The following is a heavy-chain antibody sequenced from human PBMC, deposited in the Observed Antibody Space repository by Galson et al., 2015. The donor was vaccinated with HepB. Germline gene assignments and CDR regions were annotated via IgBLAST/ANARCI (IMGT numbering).Heavy chain of an antibody. CDR2: IYWDDDK. D-gene: IGHD3-22*01. Sequence: PALVKPTQTLTLTCTFSGFSLSSSGVGVGWIRQPPGKALEWLGIIYWDDDKRYSPSLKSRLTITKDTSKNQVVLTMTNMDPVDTATYYCAHSSGYYDSSAYLRSFFDYWGQGTLVTVSS. CDR1: GFSLSSSGVG. CDR3: AHSSGYYDSSAYLRSFFDY. V-gene: IGHV2-5*02. J-gene: IGHJ4*02.